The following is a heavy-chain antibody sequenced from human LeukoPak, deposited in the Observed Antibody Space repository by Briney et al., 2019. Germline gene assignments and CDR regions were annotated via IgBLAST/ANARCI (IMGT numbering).Heavy chain of an antibody. J-gene: IGHJ3*02. V-gene: IGHV5-51*01. CDR1: GYSFTSYW. Sequence: GESLQISCKGSGYSFTSYWIGWVRQMPGKGLEWMGIIYPGDSDTRYSPSFQGQVTIAADKSINTAYLQWSSLKASDTAVYYCARSLYYDFWSGSNDAFDIWGQGTMVTVSS. CDR3: ARSLYYDFWSGSNDAFDI. D-gene: IGHD3-3*01. CDR2: IYPGDSDT.